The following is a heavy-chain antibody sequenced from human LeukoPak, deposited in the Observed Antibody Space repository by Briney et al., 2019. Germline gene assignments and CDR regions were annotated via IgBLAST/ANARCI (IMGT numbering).Heavy chain of an antibody. CDR2: FDPEDGET. Sequence: ASVKVSCKVSGYTLTELSMHWVRQAPGKGLEWMGGFDPEDGETIYAQKFQGRVTMTEDTSTDTAYMELSSLRSEDTAVYYCARRDMSSSSEGADYWGQGTLVTVSS. D-gene: IGHD6-6*01. CDR3: ARRDMSSSSEGADY. V-gene: IGHV1-24*01. CDR1: GYTLTELS. J-gene: IGHJ4*02.